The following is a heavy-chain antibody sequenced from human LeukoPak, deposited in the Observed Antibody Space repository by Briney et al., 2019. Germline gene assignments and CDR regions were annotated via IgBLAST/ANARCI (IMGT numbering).Heavy chain of an antibody. V-gene: IGHV3-23*01. CDR3: ASMGYDSSGYSLGAFDI. CDR2: ISGSGGST. J-gene: IGHJ3*02. D-gene: IGHD3-22*01. Sequence: PGGSLRLSCAASGFTFSSYAMSWVRQAPGKGLEWVSAISGSGGSTYYADSVKGRFTISRDNAKNSLYLQMNSLRAEDTAVYYCASMGYDSSGYSLGAFDIWGQGTMVTVSS. CDR1: GFTFSSYA.